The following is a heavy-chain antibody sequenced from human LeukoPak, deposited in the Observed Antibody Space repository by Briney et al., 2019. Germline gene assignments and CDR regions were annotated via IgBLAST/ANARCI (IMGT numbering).Heavy chain of an antibody. J-gene: IGHJ6*03. V-gene: IGHV4-59*01. CDR2: IYYSGST. CDR3: ARGRILRIAKYYMDV. CDR1: SGSLSSYY. D-gene: IGHD2-15*01. Sequence: PSETLSLTCTLSSGSLSSYYWSWIRQPPGKGLEWIGYIYYSGSTNYNPSLKSRVTISVDTSKNQVSLKLSSVTAADTAVYYCARGRILRIAKYYMDVWGKGTTVTISS.